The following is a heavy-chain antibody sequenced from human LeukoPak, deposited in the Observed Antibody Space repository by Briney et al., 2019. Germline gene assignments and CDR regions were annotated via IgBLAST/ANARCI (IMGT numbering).Heavy chain of an antibody. D-gene: IGHD6-6*01. V-gene: IGHV4-39*07. CDR2: IYYSGST. CDR1: GDSISSSKKY. CDR3: ARVLIAARPYRFDP. Sequence: NTSETLSLTCTVSGDSISSSKKYWGWIRQPPGKGLEWIGSIYYSGSTYYNPSLKSRVTISVDTSKNQFSLKLSSVTAADTAVYYCARVLIAARPYRFDPWGQGTLVTVSS. J-gene: IGHJ5*02.